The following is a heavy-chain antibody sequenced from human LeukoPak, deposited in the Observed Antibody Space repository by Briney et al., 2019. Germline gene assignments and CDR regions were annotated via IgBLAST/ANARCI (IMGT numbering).Heavy chain of an antibody. D-gene: IGHD5-18*01. CDR1: GGSFSGYY. V-gene: IGHV4-34*01. J-gene: IGHJ2*01. Sequence: SETLSLTCAVYGGSFSGYYWSWIRQPPGKGLEWIGEINHSGSTNYNPSLKSRVTISVDTSKSQFSLKLSSVTAADTAVYYCARGVFEGYTDWYFDLWGRGTLVTVSS. CDR2: INHSGST. CDR3: ARGVFEGYTDWYFDL.